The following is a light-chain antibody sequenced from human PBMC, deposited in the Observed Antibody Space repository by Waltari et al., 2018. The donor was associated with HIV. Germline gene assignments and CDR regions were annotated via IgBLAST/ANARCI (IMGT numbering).Light chain of an antibody. CDR2: EVS. CDR1: SRYVGSYHY. CDR3: TSYTSSTHVI. V-gene: IGLV2-14*01. Sequence: QSALTQPASVSGSPGQSITISCTGPSRYVGSYHYVSWYQQHPDKAPKRMIYEVSNRPLGVSNRFSGSKSGNTASLTIAGLQAEDEADYYCTSYTSSTHVIFGGGTKLTVL. J-gene: IGLJ2*01.